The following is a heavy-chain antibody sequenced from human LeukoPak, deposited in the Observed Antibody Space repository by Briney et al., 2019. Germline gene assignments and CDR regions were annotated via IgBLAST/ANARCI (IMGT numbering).Heavy chain of an antibody. Sequence: ASVKVSCKASGYTFTSYYMHWVRQAPGQGLEWMGIINPSGGSTSYAQKFQGRVTMTRDMSTSAVYMELSSLRSEDTAVYYCAREGYCSSTSCYDEISWFDPWGQGTLVTVSS. D-gene: IGHD2-2*01. CDR2: INPSGGST. J-gene: IGHJ5*02. CDR1: GYTFTSYY. V-gene: IGHV1-46*01. CDR3: AREGYCSSTSCYDEISWFDP.